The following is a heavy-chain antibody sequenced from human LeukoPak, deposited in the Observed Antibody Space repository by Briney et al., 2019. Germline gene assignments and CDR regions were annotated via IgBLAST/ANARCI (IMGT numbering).Heavy chain of an antibody. J-gene: IGHJ5*02. CDR1: GYTFTGYY. Sequence: ASVKVSCKASGYTFTGYYMHWVRQAPGQGLEWMGWINPNSGGTNYSQKFQGRITMTWNTSISTAYMELSSLRSEDTAIYYCAREDYYGSGSFSNWFDPWGQGTLVTVSS. CDR2: INPNSGGT. D-gene: IGHD3-10*01. CDR3: AREDYYGSGSFSNWFDP. V-gene: IGHV1-2*02.